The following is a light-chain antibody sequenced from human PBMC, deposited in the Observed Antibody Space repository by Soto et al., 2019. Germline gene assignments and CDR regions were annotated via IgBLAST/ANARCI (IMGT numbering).Light chain of an antibody. CDR3: SSYTSSSTLPLYV. J-gene: IGLJ1*01. V-gene: IGLV2-14*01. CDR1: SSDVGGYNY. CDR2: DVS. Sequence: QSALTQPASVSGSPGHSITISCTGTSSDVGGYNYVSWYQQHPGKAPKLMIYDVSNRPSGVSNRFSGSKSGNTASLTISGLQAEDEADYYCSSYTSSSTLPLYVFGTGTKVTVL.